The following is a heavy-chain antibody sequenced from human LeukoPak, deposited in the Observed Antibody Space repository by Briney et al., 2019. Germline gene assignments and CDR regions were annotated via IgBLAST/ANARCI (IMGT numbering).Heavy chain of an antibody. D-gene: IGHD3-9*01. Sequence: GGSLRLSCAASGFTFSSYDMHWVRQATGKGLEWVSAIGTPGDTYYPGSVKGRFTISRENAKNSLYLQMNSLRAGDTAVYYCARGRYFDWLEPHYYYYGMDVWGQGTTVTVSS. J-gene: IGHJ6*02. V-gene: IGHV3-13*01. CDR3: ARGRYFDWLEPHYYYYGMDV. CDR2: IGTPGDT. CDR1: GFTFSSYD.